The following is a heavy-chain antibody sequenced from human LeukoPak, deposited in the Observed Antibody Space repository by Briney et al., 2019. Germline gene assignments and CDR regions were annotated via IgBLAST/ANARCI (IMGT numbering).Heavy chain of an antibody. V-gene: IGHV3-30*02. J-gene: IGHJ4*02. CDR2: IRYDGSNK. Sequence: GGSLRLSCAASGFTVSSNYMSWVRQAPGKGLEWVAFIRYDGSNKYYADSVKGRFTISRDNSKNTLYLQMNSLRAEDTAVYYCAKDGLDHYDFWSGSPAYWGQGTLVTVSS. CDR1: GFTVSSNY. CDR3: AKDGLDHYDFWSGSPAY. D-gene: IGHD3-3*01.